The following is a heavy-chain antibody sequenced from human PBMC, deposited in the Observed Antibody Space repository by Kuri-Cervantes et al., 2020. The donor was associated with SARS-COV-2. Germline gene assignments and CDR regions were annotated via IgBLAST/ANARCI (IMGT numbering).Heavy chain of an antibody. CDR3: AKALRIVVVPVALGFDYYYGMDV. J-gene: IGHJ6*02. CDR2: ISYDGSNK. CDR1: GFTFSSHR. Sequence: GESLKISFAASGFTFSSHRMHWGRPAPGKGLEWVAAISYDGSNKYYADSVKGRFTISRDNSKNKLYLQMNSLRAEDTAVYYCAKALRIVVVPVALGFDYYYGMDVWGQGSTVTVSS. V-gene: IGHV3-30*18. D-gene: IGHD2-2*01.